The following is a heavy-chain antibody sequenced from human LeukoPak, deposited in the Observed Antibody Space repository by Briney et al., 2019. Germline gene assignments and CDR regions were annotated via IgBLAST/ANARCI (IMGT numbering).Heavy chain of an antibody. CDR1: GFNFDDYG. Sequence: PGGSLRLSCGASGFNFDDYGMSWVRQTPGKGLEWVSGINWNGGSTRYADSVKGRFTISRDNAKNSVYLQMNSLRAEDTALYYCAKLGGSYSDTLPFDYWGQGTLVTVSS. J-gene: IGHJ4*02. V-gene: IGHV3-20*04. D-gene: IGHD3-10*01. CDR2: INWNGGST. CDR3: AKLGGSYSDTLPFDY.